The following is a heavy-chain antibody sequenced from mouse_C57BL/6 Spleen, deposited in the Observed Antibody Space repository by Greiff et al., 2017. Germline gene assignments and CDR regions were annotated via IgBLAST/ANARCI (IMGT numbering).Heavy chain of an antibody. CDR1: GYSITSGYY. CDR3: ARAFYDGYYFDY. J-gene: IGHJ2*01. CDR2: ISYDGSN. D-gene: IGHD2-3*01. Sequence: EVQRVESGPGLVKPSQSLSLTCSVTGYSITSGYYWNWIRQFPGNKLEWMGYISYDGSNNYNPSLKNRISITRDTSKNQFFLKLNSVTTEDTATYYCARAFYDGYYFDYWGQGTTLTVSS. V-gene: IGHV3-6*01.